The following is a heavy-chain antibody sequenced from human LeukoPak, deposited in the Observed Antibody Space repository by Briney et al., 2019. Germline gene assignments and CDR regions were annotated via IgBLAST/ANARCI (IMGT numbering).Heavy chain of an antibody. CDR1: GVSISSYY. Sequence: SETLSLTCAVSGVSISSYYWSWIRQSPGKGLEWIGYIYYSGTTSYNPSLKSRVTISLDTSKNQFSLKLSSVTAADTAVYYCARGANWGSPDYWGQGTLVTVSS. J-gene: IGHJ4*02. CDR3: ARGANWGSPDY. D-gene: IGHD7-27*01. CDR2: IYYSGTT. V-gene: IGHV4-59*01.